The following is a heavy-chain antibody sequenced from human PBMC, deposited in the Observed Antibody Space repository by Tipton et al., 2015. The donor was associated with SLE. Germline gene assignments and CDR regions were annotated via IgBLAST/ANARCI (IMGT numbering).Heavy chain of an antibody. CDR1: GGSFSGYY. CDR2: INHSGST. J-gene: IGHJ4*02. CDR3: ARGLTMIVVAWGY. V-gene: IGHV4-34*01. D-gene: IGHD3-22*01. Sequence: TLSLTCAVYGGSFSGYYWIWIRQPPGKGLEWIGEINHSGSTNYNPSLKSRVTISVDTSKNQFSLKLSSVTAADTAVYYCARGLTMIVVAWGYWGQGTLVTVSS.